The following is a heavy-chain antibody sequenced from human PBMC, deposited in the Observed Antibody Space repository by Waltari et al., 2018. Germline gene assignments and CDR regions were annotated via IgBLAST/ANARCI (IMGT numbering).Heavy chain of an antibody. CDR2: IVTGRGKT. V-gene: IGHV3-23*03. D-gene: IGHD1-26*01. CDR3: AKGSRVGAAVDY. Sequence: EVQLLESGGDLVQPGGSLRLSCAASGFTFSSYAMSWVRQAPGKGLEWGSIIVTGRGKTYDADSVKGRFTISRDNSKNTLYLQMNSLRAEDTALYYCAKGSRVGAAVDYWGQGTLVTVSS. J-gene: IGHJ4*02. CDR1: GFTFSSYA.